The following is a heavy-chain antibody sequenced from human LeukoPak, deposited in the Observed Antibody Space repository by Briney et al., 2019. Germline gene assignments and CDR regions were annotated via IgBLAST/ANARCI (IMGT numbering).Heavy chain of an antibody. CDR1: GFTVSSNY. V-gene: IGHV3-53*01. CDR2: IYSGGST. D-gene: IGHD4-17*01. CDR3: ARARYGDSHYDAFDI. Sequence: GGSLRLSCAASGFTVSSNYMSWVRQAPGKGLEWVSVIYSGGSTYYADSVKGRFTISRDNSKNTLYLQMNSLRAEDTAVYYCARARYGDSHYDAFDIWGQGTMVTVSS. J-gene: IGHJ3*02.